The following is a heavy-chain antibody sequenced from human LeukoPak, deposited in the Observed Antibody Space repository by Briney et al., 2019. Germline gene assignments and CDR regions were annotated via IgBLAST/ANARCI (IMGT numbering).Heavy chain of an antibody. CDR1: GGSIRSYY. J-gene: IGHJ2*01. Sequence: RSSETLSLTCSVSGGSIRSYYWSWIRQPAGKGLEWIGRIYNGGSTNYNPSLKSRVTMSVDTSKNQLSLKLTSVTAADTAVYYCARDWSDDFWSGDRRYFDLWGRGTLVTVSS. V-gene: IGHV4-4*07. CDR2: IYNGGST. CDR3: ARDWSDDFWSGDRRYFDL. D-gene: IGHD3-3*01.